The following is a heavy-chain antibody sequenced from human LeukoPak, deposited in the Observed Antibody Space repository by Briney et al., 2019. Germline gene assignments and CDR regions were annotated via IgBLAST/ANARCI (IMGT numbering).Heavy chain of an antibody. CDR2: IYDTGIT. CDR3: ARGRDDYNDAPPPYYYYMDV. J-gene: IGHJ6*03. V-gene: IGHV4-31*11. Sequence: SETLSLTCAVSGGPFSGYFWNWIRQHPGRGLEWIGYIYDTGITYYNPSLKSRVTISADTSKKQFSLNLRSVTAADTAVYRCARGRDDYNDAPPPYYYYMDVWGKGTTVTVSS. CDR1: GGPFSGYF. D-gene: IGHD5-24*01.